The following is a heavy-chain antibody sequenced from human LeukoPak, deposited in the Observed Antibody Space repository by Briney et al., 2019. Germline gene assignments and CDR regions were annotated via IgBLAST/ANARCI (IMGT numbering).Heavy chain of an antibody. CDR1: GYSFTSHY. D-gene: IGHD3-10*01. CDR3: ARDGNVPTYYYGSGTFDY. J-gene: IGHJ4*02. Sequence: ASVKVSCKASGYSFTSHYMHWVRQAPGQGLEWMGLINPSGSSTLYAQKFQGRVTMTRDMSTTTDYMELSSLRSEDTAVYYCARDGNVPTYYYGSGTFDYWGQGTLVTVSS. CDR2: INPSGSST. V-gene: IGHV1-46*01.